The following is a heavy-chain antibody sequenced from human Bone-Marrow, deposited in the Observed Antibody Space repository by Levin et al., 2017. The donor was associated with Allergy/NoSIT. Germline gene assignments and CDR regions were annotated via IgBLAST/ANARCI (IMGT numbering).Heavy chain of an antibody. CDR2: ISTGGGPI. CDR1: GFTFSDSY. CDR3: VCGFEN. Sequence: LSLTCATSGFTFSDSYMSWIRQAPGKGLEFVSYISTGGGPIYYADSVKGRFTISRDDAKKSLYLQMNSLRVEDTAVYYCVCGFENWGQGTMVIVSS. D-gene: IGHD2-21*01. J-gene: IGHJ3*02. V-gene: IGHV3-11*01.